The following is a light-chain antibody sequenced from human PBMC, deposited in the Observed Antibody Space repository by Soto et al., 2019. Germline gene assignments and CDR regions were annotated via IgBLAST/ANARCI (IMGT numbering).Light chain of an antibody. CDR1: EDISNY. Sequence: DIQMTQCPSSLSASVGDRVTITCQASEDISNYLNWYQQKPGKAPKLLIYDASNLETGVPSRFSGSGSGTDFTFTITSLQPEDIATYYCQQYKHLITFGQGTRLEIK. V-gene: IGKV1-33*01. CDR2: DAS. J-gene: IGKJ5*01. CDR3: QQYKHLIT.